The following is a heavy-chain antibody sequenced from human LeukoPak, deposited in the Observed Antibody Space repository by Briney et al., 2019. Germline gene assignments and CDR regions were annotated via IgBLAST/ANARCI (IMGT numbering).Heavy chain of an antibody. V-gene: IGHV3-33*01. J-gene: IGHJ6*04. CDR1: GFTFSSYG. Sequence: SGGSLRLSCAASGFTFSSYGMHWVRQAPGKGLEWVAVIWYDGSNEYYADSVKGRFTISRDNSKNTLYLQMNSLRAEDTAVYYCASGLWFGELRYYYYGMDVWGKGTTVTVSS. D-gene: IGHD3-10*01. CDR3: ASGLWFGELRYYYYGMDV. CDR2: IWYDGSNE.